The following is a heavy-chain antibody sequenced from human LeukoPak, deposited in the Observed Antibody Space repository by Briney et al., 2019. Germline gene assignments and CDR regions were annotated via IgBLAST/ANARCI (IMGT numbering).Heavy chain of an antibody. J-gene: IGHJ4*02. CDR1: GFTFSSYG. Sequence: PWGSLRLSCAASGFTFSSYGMHWVRQAPGKGLEWVAVISYDGSNKYYADSVKGRFTISRDNSKNTLYLQMNSLRAEDTAVYYCAKDRQLWPFDYWGQGTLVTVSS. D-gene: IGHD5-18*01. CDR2: ISYDGSNK. CDR3: AKDRQLWPFDY. V-gene: IGHV3-30*18.